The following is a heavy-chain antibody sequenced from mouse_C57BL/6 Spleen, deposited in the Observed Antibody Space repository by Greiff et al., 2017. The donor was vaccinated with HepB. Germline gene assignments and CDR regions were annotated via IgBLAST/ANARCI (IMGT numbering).Heavy chain of an antibody. D-gene: IGHD1-1*01. V-gene: IGHV5-4*01. CDR3: ARDRTTVVYWYFDV. CDR1: GFTFSSYA. Sequence: EVMLVESGGGLVKPGGSLKLSCAASGFTFSSYAMSWVRQTPEKRLEWVATISDGGSYTYYPDNVKGRFTISRDNAKNNLYLQMSHLKSEDTAMYYCARDRTTVVYWYFDVWGTGTTVTVSS. CDR2: ISDGGSYT. J-gene: IGHJ1*03.